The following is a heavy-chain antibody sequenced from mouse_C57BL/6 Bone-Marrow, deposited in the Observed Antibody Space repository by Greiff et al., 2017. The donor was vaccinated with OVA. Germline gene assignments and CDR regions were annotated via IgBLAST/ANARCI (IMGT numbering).Heavy chain of an antibody. Sequence: VKLQESDAELVKPGASVKISCKVSGYTFTDHTIHWMKQRPEQGLEWIGYIYPRDGSTKYNEKFKGKATLTADKSSSTAYMQLNSLTSEDSAVYFCARKDYYGSSSAWFAYWGQGTLVTVSA. J-gene: IGHJ3*01. CDR1: GYTFTDHT. D-gene: IGHD1-1*01. CDR2: IYPRDGST. CDR3: ARKDYYGSSSAWFAY. V-gene: IGHV1-78*01.